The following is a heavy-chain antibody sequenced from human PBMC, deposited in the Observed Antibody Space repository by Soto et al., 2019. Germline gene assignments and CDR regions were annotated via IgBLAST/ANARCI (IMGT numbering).Heavy chain of an antibody. CDR3: AKDQWELLYYYYGMDV. V-gene: IGHV3-30*18. CDR1: GFTFSSYG. J-gene: IGHJ6*02. D-gene: IGHD1-26*01. Sequence: GGSLRLPCAASGFTFSSYGMHWVRQAPGKGLEWVAVISYDGSNKYYADSVKGRFTISRDNSKNTLYLQMNSLRAEDTAVYYCAKDQWELLYYYYGMDVWGQGTTVTVSS. CDR2: ISYDGSNK.